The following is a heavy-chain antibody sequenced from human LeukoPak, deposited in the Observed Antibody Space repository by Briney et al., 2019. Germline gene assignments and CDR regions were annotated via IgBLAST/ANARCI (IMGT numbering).Heavy chain of an antibody. CDR3: ARLVVAATHYYYYYMDV. CDR1: GYTFTSYD. V-gene: IGHV1-8*03. J-gene: IGHJ6*03. Sequence: ASVKVSCKASGYTFTSYDSNWVRQATGQGLEWMGWMNPNSGNTGYAQKFQGRVTITRNTSISTAYMELSSPRSEDTAVYYCARLVVAATHYYYYYMDVWGKGTTVTVSS. D-gene: IGHD2-15*01. CDR2: MNPNSGNT.